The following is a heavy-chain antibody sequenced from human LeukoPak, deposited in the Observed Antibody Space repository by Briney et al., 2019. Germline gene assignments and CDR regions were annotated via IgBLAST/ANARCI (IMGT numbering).Heavy chain of an antibody. CDR2: IYNSGST. D-gene: IGHD5-12*01. V-gene: IGHV4-61*08. J-gene: IGHJ4*02. Sequence: SETLSLTCTVSGVSISSGDYYWSWIRQPPWKGLEWIGYIYNSGSTNYNPSLNPSLKSRVTISVDTSKNQFFLRLSSVAAADTAVYFCARYYTGYSIDYWGQGTLVTVSS. CDR1: GVSISSGDYY. CDR3: ARYYTGYSIDY.